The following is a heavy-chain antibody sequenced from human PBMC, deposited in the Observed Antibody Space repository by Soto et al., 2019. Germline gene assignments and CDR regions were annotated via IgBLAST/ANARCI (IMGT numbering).Heavy chain of an antibody. D-gene: IGHD4-17*01. J-gene: IGHJ4*02. Sequence: GGSLRLSCAASGFTFSSYAMSWVRQAPGKGLEWVSAISGSGGSTYYADSVKGRFTISRDNSKNTLYLQMNSLRAEDTAVYYCAKDGHGDYQNLAFDYWGQGTLVTVSS. CDR3: AKDGHGDYQNLAFDY. CDR2: ISGSGGST. CDR1: GFTFSSYA. V-gene: IGHV3-23*01.